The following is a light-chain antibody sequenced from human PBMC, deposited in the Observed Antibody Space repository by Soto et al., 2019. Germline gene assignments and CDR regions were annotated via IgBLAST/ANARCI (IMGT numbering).Light chain of an antibody. CDR2: AAS. J-gene: IGKJ3*01. CDR3: QKYSSVPV. V-gene: IGKV1-27*01. CDR1: KDIRNF. Sequence: DIQMTQSPTSLSASVGDRVTITCRASKDIRNFVAWYPQKPGKAPKLLIYAASTLQSGVPSRFSGSGSGTDFTLTINSLQPEDVATYSCQKYSSVPVFGPGTKVEIK.